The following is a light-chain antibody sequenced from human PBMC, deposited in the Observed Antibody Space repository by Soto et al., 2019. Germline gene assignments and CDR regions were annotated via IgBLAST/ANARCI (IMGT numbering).Light chain of an antibody. CDR1: PSVSNS. J-gene: IGKJ1*01. Sequence: ESVLTQSPATLSLSPGERATLSCRASPSVSNSLAWYQHKPGQAPRLLIYDASNRATGVPTRFSGSGSGTDFTLTISSLEPEDFAVYYCQQYGGSPRTFGQGTKVEVK. CDR2: DAS. CDR3: QQYGGSPRT. V-gene: IGKV3-11*01.